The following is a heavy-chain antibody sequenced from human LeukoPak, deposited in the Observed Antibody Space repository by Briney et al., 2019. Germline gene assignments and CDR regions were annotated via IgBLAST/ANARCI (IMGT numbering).Heavy chain of an antibody. D-gene: IGHD6-13*01. V-gene: IGHV3-23*01. J-gene: IGHJ4*02. CDR3: ANLPGMAAAGTLDY. Sequence: GGSLRLSCAASGFTFSNYAMSWVRQAPGKGLEWVSAISGSGGSTYYAASVKGRFTISRDNSKNTLYLQMNSLRAEDTAVYYCANLPGMAAAGTLDYWGQGTLVTVSS. CDR2: ISGSGGST. CDR1: GFTFSNYA.